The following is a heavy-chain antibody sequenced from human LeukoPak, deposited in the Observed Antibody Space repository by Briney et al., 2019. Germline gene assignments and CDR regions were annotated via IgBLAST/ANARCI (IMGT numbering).Heavy chain of an antibody. V-gene: IGHV1-69*13. CDR2: IIPIFGTA. D-gene: IGHD6-19*01. Sequence: SVKVSCKASGGTFSSYAISWVRQAPGQGLEWMGGIIPIFGTANYAQKFQGRVTITADEFTSTAYMELSSLRSEDTAVYYCARDTYSSGWYHNWFDPWGQGTLVTVSS. J-gene: IGHJ5*02. CDR3: ARDTYSSGWYHNWFDP. CDR1: GGTFSSYA.